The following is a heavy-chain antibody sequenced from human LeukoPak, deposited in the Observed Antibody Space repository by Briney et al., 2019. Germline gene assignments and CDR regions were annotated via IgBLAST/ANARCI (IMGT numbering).Heavy chain of an antibody. Sequence: GGSLRLSCAASGLTFSTYPMNWVRQAPGKGLEWVSSISSSSSHIYYADSVKGRFTISRDNAKNSLYLQMNSLRAEDTAVYYCVTRYCSITICYAFDYWGQGTLVTVSS. J-gene: IGHJ4*02. CDR1: GLTFSTYP. V-gene: IGHV3-21*01. D-gene: IGHD2-2*01. CDR2: ISSSSSHI. CDR3: VTRYCSITICYAFDY.